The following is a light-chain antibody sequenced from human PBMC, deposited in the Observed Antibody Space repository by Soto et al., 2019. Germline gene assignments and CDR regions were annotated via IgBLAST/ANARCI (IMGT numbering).Light chain of an antibody. CDR2: GAS. CDR1: QSVSSN. CDR3: QQYNNWPPLFT. V-gene: IGKV3-15*01. J-gene: IGKJ3*01. Sequence: EIVMTQSPATLSVSPGERATLSCRASQSVSSNLAWYQQKPGQAPRLLIYGASTRATGIPARFSVSGSGTEFTLTISSLQSEDFAVYYCQQYNNWPPLFTFGPGTKVDIK.